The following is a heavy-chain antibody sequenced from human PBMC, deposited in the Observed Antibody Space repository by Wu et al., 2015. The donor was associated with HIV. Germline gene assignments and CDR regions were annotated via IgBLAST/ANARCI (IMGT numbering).Heavy chain of an antibody. CDR1: GYTFTGYY. CDR3: ARQRAYTSGWYIYDH. D-gene: IGHD6-19*01. V-gene: IGHV1-2*02. Sequence: QVQLVQSGAEVKKPGASVKVSCKASGYTFTGYYMHWVRQAPGQGLEWMGWINPNSGGTNYAQKFQGRVTMTRDTSISTAYMELSSLRSDDTAVYYCARQRAYTSGWYIYDHWGQGTLVTVSS. CDR2: INPNSGGT. J-gene: IGHJ5*02.